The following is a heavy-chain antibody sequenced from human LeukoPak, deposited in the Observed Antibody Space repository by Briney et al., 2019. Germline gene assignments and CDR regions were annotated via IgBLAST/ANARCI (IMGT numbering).Heavy chain of an antibody. CDR3: ARDGPGIGYSGYDSIDY. J-gene: IGHJ4*02. V-gene: IGHV3-20*04. CDR2: INWNGGST. Sequence: RSGRSLRLSCAASGFTFDDYGMSWVRQAPGKGLEWVSGINWNGGSTGYADSVKGRFTISRDNAKNSLYLQMNSLRAEDTALYYCARDGPGIGYSGYDSIDYWGQGTLVTVSS. D-gene: IGHD5-12*01. CDR1: GFTFDDYG.